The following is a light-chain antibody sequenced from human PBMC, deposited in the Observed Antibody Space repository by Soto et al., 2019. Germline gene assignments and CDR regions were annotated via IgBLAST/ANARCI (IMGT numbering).Light chain of an antibody. CDR1: NSNIGSNT. Sequence: QSIMTQPPSASGTPGQRVTISCSGSNSNIGSNTVNWYQHLPGTAPKLLMDTNDQRPSGVPDRFSSSKSGTSASLAISGLQSEDEADYYCAAWDDSLNGRVFGTGTKVTVL. CDR3: AAWDDSLNGRV. CDR2: TND. V-gene: IGLV1-44*01. J-gene: IGLJ1*01.